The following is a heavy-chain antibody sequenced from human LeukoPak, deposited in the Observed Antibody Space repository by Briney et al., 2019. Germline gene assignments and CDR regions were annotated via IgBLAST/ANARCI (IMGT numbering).Heavy chain of an antibody. CDR3: AKDIGPLTYTYDSSGYSGAFDY. Sequence: GGFLRLSCAASGFSFDDYAVHWVRQAPEKGLEWVSSISWNSGSIAYADSVKGRFTISRDNAKNSLYLQMNSLRAEDTALYYCAKDIGPLTYTYDSSGYSGAFDYWGQGTLVTVSS. CDR1: GFSFDDYA. V-gene: IGHV3-9*01. CDR2: ISWNSGSI. J-gene: IGHJ4*02. D-gene: IGHD3-22*01.